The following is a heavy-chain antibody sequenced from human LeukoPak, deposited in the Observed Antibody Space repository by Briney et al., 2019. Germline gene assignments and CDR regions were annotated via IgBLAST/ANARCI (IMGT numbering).Heavy chain of an antibody. J-gene: IGHJ4*02. CDR1: GYTLTELS. CDR2: FDPEDGET. V-gene: IGHV1-24*01. Sequence: EASVKVSCEVSGYTLTELSMHWVRQAPGKGLEWMGGFDPEDGETIYAQKFQGRVTMTEDTSIDTVYMELSSLRSEDTAVYYCATAPNYYDSSGYYYFDYWGQGTLVTVSS. D-gene: IGHD3-22*01. CDR3: ATAPNYYDSSGYYYFDY.